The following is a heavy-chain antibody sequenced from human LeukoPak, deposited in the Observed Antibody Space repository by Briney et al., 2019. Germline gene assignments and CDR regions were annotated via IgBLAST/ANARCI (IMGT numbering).Heavy chain of an antibody. V-gene: IGHV1-2*02. J-gene: IGHJ4*02. CDR2: IHPGRGDT. CDR1: GYTFTAYY. CDR3: ARDHNWGPDY. D-gene: IGHD7-27*01. Sequence: ASVKVSCKASGYTFTAYYMHWVRQAPGQGIEWMGWIHPGRGDTNIAQKFQGRVSLTRDMSISTAYMELSRLTSDDTAVYYCARDHNWGPDYWGQGTLVSVSS.